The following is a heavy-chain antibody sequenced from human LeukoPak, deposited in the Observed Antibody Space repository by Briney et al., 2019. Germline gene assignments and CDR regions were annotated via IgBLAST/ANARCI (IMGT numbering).Heavy chain of an antibody. J-gene: IGHJ4*02. Sequence: SETLSLTCTVSGGSISSSSYYWGWIRQPPGKGLEWIGSIYYSGGTYYNPSLKSRVTISVDTSKNQFSLKLSSVTAADTAVYYCASTDSSSSISLFDYWGQGTLVTVSS. V-gene: IGHV4-39*01. CDR1: GGSISSSSYY. CDR2: IYYSGGT. D-gene: IGHD6-6*01. CDR3: ASTDSSSSISLFDY.